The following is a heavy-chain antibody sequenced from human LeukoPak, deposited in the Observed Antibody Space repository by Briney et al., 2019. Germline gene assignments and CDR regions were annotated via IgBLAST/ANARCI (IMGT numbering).Heavy chain of an antibody. CDR1: GGSISSSSYY. J-gene: IGHJ4*02. V-gene: IGHV4-39*07. CDR3: ARVSMVRGAPDYYFDY. D-gene: IGHD3-10*01. CDR2: IYYSGST. Sequence: QASETLSLTCTVSGGSISSSSYYWGWIRQPPGKGLEWIGSIYYSGSTYYNPSLKSRVTISVGTSKNQFSLKLSSVTAADTAVYYCARVSMVRGAPDYYFDYWGQGTLVTVSS.